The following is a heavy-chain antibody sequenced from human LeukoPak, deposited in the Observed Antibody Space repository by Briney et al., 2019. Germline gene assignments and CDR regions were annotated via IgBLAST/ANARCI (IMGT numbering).Heavy chain of an antibody. CDR2: ISTSGSTI. V-gene: IGHV3-11*04. CDR1: EFTFSDYC. D-gene: IGHD4-23*01. Sequence: GGSLRLSCAASEFTFSDYCMSWIRQAPGKGLEWVAYISTSGSTIYYADSVKGRFTISRDNAKNSLYLQMNSLRAEDTAIYYCARGNRWPSTFDIWGQGTMVTVSS. J-gene: IGHJ3*02. CDR3: ARGNRWPSTFDI.